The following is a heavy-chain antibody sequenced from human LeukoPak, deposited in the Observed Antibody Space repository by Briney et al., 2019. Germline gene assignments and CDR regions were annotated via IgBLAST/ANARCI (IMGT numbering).Heavy chain of an antibody. CDR2: INQDGSEK. D-gene: IGHD3-22*01. J-gene: IGHJ4*02. Sequence: GGSLRLSCAASGFTFSTYWMSWVRQAPGKGLEWVANINQDGSEKYYVDSMKGRFTISRDNAKNSLYLQMNSLRAEDTAVFYCARYYDSRDYSDYFDYWGQGTLVTVSS. CDR1: GFTFSTYW. V-gene: IGHV3-7*03. CDR3: ARYYDSRDYSDYFDY.